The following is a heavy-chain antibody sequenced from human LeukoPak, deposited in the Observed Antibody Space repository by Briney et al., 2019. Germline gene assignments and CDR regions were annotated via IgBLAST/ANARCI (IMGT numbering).Heavy chain of an antibody. D-gene: IGHD5-12*01. J-gene: IGHJ5*02. Sequence: ASVKVSFKVSGYTLTELSMHWVRQAPGKGLEWMGGFDPEDGETIYAQKFQGRVTMTEDTSTDTAYMELSSLRSEDTAVYYCATGLRHDNWFDPWGQGTLVTVPS. V-gene: IGHV1-24*01. CDR1: GYTLTELS. CDR3: ATGLRHDNWFDP. CDR2: FDPEDGET.